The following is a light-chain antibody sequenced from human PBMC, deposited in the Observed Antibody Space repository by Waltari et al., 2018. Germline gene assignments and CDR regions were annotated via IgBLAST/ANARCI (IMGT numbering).Light chain of an antibody. CDR1: QSVSTN. Sequence: EIVMTQSPATLSVSPGERATLPCRASQSVSTNLAWYQQKPGQAPRLLIYGASTRATGIQARFSGGGSGTEFTLTISSLQSEDFAVYYCQQYNDWPPMYTFGQGTKLDI. CDR2: GAS. V-gene: IGKV3-15*01. J-gene: IGKJ2*01. CDR3: QQYNDWPPMYT.